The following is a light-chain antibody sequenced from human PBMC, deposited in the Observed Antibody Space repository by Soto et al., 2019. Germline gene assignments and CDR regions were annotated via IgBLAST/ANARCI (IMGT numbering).Light chain of an antibody. Sequence: EIVMTQSPATLSVSPGERATLSCRASQSVSSNLAWYQQKPGQAPRLLIYGESTRVTGIPARFSGSGSGTTFTLTISSRQPEDFLANYCQQYNNWLYTFGQGTKLEIK. V-gene: IGKV3-15*01. J-gene: IGKJ2*01. CDR3: QQYNNWLYT. CDR2: GES. CDR1: QSVSSN.